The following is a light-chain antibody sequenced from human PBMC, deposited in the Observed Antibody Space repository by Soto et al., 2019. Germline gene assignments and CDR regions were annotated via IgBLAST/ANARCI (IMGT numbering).Light chain of an antibody. J-gene: IGKJ5*01. Sequence: EIVLTQSPATLSLSPGERATLSCRASQSVSNYLAWYQQKPGQAPRLLIYDASNRATDIPARFSGSGSGTDFTLTIISLEPEDFAVYYWQQRSNWPPFTFGQGTRLEIK. CDR3: QQRSNWPPFT. CDR2: DAS. CDR1: QSVSNY. V-gene: IGKV3-11*01.